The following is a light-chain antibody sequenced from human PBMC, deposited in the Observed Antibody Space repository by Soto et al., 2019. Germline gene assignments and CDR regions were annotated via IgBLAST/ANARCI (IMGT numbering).Light chain of an antibody. V-gene: IGLV2-23*01. J-gene: IGLJ2*01. Sequence: QSALTQPASVSGSPGQSITISCTGTSRDVGTYTLVSWYQHYPGKAPKLIIYEGSKRPSGVSNRFSASKTGRTASLTISGLQPEDEADYYCCSYAGSSSVVFGGGTKVTVL. CDR2: EGS. CDR1: SRDVGTYTL. CDR3: CSYAGSSSVV.